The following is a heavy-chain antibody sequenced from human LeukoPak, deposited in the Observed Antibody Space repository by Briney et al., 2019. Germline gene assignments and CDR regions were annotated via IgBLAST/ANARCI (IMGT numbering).Heavy chain of an antibody. CDR2: ISYDGSNN. CDR3: ARELVSVTRHDGLDV. CDR1: GFTFSSYA. D-gene: IGHD4-17*01. Sequence: GGSLRLSCAASGFTFSSYAMHWVRQAPGKGLEWVAVISYDGSNNYYADSVRGRFTISRDNSKNTVFLDVNSLRGEDTAVYFCARELVSVTRHDGLDVWGQGTTVIVSS. J-gene: IGHJ6*02. V-gene: IGHV3-30-3*01.